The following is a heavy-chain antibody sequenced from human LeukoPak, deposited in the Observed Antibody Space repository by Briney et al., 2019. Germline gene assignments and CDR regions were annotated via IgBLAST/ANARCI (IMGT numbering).Heavy chain of an antibody. J-gene: IGHJ6*04. CDR3: ARERAGYYLDV. V-gene: IGHV3-64*02. CDR2: IIGDGITT. CDR1: GFTFSPYT. D-gene: IGHD3-9*01. Sequence: GGSLRLSCAASGFTFSPYTMHWVRQAPGKGLEFVSAIIGDGITTYYADSVKGRFTVSRDNSKSTLYLQMGSLTAEDMAVYYCARERAGYYLDVWGKETTVTVFS.